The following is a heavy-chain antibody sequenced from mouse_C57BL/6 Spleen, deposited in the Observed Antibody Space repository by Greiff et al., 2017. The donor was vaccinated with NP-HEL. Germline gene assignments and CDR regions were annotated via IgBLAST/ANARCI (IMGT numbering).Heavy chain of an antibody. Sequence: EVQLQQSGPELVKPGASVKISCKASGYSFTGYYMNWVKQSPEKSLEWIGEINPSTGGTTYNQKFKAKATLTVDKSSSTAYMQLKSLTSEDSAVYYCARDYMVTTGPYYAMDYWGQGTSVTVSS. CDR1: GYSFTGYY. CDR2: INPSTGGT. CDR3: ARDYMVTTGPYYAMDY. D-gene: IGHD2-2*01. J-gene: IGHJ4*01. V-gene: IGHV1-42*01.